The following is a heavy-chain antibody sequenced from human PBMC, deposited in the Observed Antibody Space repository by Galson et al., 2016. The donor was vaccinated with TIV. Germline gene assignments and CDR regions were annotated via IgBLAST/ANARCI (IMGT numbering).Heavy chain of an antibody. CDR1: GCTFIYSA. Sequence: SVKVSCKASGCTFIYSAIHWVRQAPGQGLGWMGWINTGNGNTKYSQKFQARVAITRDISASTVYMALNGLRSEDTAVHFCARDIPGTAKYFDFWGQGTPVTVAS. CDR3: ARDIPGTAKYFDF. V-gene: IGHV1-3*04. CDR2: INTGNGNT. J-gene: IGHJ4*02. D-gene: IGHD3-10*01.